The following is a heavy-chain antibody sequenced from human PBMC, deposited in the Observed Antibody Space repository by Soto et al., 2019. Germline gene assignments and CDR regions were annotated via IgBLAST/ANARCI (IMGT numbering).Heavy chain of an antibody. J-gene: IGHJ6*02. V-gene: IGHV1-18*01. Sequence: ASVKVSCKASGYSFSSYGISWVRQAPGQGLEWMGWISGYNGNTNYAQKFQGRVIMTTDTSTNTVFMELRSLRSDDTAVYYCASYIVVVPAARGYYYYYGMDVWGQGTTVTVSS. CDR1: GYSFSSYG. CDR3: ASYIVVVPAARGYYYYYGMDV. D-gene: IGHD2-2*01. CDR2: ISGYNGNT.